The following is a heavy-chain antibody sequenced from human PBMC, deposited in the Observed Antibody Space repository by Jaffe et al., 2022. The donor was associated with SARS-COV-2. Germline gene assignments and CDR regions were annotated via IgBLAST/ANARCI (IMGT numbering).Heavy chain of an antibody. CDR2: INPNSGGT. D-gene: IGHD3-3*01. Sequence: QVQLVQSGAEVKKPGASVKVSCKASGYTFTGYYMHWVRQAPGQGLEWMGRINPNSGGTNYAQKFQGRVTMTRDTSISTAYMELSRLRSDDTAVYYCARGEGIWSGYYKPIDYWGQGTLVTVSS. CDR3: ARGEGIWSGYYKPIDY. V-gene: IGHV1-2*06. J-gene: IGHJ4*02. CDR1: GYTFTGYY.